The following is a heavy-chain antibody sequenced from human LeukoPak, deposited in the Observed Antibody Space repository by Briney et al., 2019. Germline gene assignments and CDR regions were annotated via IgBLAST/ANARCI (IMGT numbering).Heavy chain of an antibody. Sequence: GGSLRLSCAASGFTFSSYTMNWVRQAPGKGLEWVSSITSSSSYIYYADSVKGRFTISRDNAKNSLYLQMNSLRVEDTAVYYCAREPRYSYVSFDYWGQGTLVTVSS. CDR2: ITSSSSYI. V-gene: IGHV3-21*01. D-gene: IGHD5-18*01. CDR3: AREPRYSYVSFDY. CDR1: GFTFSSYT. J-gene: IGHJ4*02.